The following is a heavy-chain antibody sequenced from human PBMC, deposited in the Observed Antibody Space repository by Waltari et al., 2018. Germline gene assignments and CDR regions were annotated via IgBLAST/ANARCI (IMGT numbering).Heavy chain of an antibody. D-gene: IGHD6-19*01. CDR3: ATDVSGWVDFEH. V-gene: IGHV3-48*03. CDR1: GLNFMNYE. Sequence: EVQLVESGGDMVHPGGSLRLSCVVQGLNFMNYEMDWVRQAPGKGLEWISYIGTSAGDIYYAESVKGRFTISRDNVKNSLYLQMNSLRVEDTAVYYCATDVSGWVDFEHWGRGTLVTVSS. J-gene: IGHJ4*02. CDR2: IGTSAGDI.